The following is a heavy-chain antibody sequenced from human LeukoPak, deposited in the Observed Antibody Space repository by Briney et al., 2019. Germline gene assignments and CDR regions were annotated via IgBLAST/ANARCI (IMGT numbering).Heavy chain of an antibody. CDR2: IYYSGST. J-gene: IGHJ6*01. CDR3: ASLGYCSSTSCYEQDV. Sequence: SETLSLTCTVSGGSISSDYWSWIRHPPATGLERIGYIYYSGSTNYNTSLKSRVTISVDTSKNQFSLKLSSVTAADTAVYYCASLGYCSSTSCYEQDVWGQGNTVTVSS. V-gene: IGHV4-59*01. D-gene: IGHD2-2*01. CDR1: GGSISSDY.